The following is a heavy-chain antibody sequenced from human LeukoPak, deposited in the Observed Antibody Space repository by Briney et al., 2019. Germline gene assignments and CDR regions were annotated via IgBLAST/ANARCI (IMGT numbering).Heavy chain of an antibody. J-gene: IGHJ4*02. V-gene: IGHV1-69*04. D-gene: IGHD5-18*01. CDR1: GGTFSSYA. CDR2: IIPILGIA. Sequence: SVTVSCKASGGTFSSYAISWVRQAPGQGLEWMGRIIPILGIANYAQKFQGRVTITADKSTSTAYMELSSLRSEDTAVYYCARGAGYSYGPFDYWGQGTLVTVSS. CDR3: ARGAGYSYGPFDY.